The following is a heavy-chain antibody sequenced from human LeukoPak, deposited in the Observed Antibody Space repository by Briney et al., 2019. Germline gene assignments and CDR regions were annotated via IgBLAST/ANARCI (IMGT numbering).Heavy chain of an antibody. D-gene: IGHD2-21*02. V-gene: IGHV3-30*08. Sequence: PGRSLRLSCEASTFIFSSYGLHWVRQAPGKGLEWVAVISYDGSNKYYADSVKGRFTVSRDNSKNTLYLQMNSLRAEDTAVYYCAALRENGPYCGGDCYASDYWGQGTPVTVSS. J-gene: IGHJ4*02. CDR3: AALRENGPYCGGDCYASDY. CDR2: ISYDGSNK. CDR1: TFIFSSYG.